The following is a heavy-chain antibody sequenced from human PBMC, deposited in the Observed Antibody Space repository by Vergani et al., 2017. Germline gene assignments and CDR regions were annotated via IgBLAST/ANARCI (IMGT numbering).Heavy chain of an antibody. J-gene: IGHJ2*01. CDR1: GFTFSSYG. V-gene: IGHV3-33*01. D-gene: IGHD6-6*01. CDR3: ARDMHSSSPYWYFDL. Sequence: VQLLESGGGVVQPGRSLRLSCAASGFTFSSYGMHWVRQAPGKGLEWVAVIWYDGSNKYYADSVKGRFTISRDNSKNTLYLQMNSLRAEDTAVYYCARDMHSSSPYWYFDLWGRGTLVTVSS. CDR2: IWYDGSNK.